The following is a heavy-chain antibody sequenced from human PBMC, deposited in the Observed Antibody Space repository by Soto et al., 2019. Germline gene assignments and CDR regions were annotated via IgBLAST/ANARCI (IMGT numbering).Heavy chain of an antibody. CDR1: GFTFVNYA. J-gene: IGHJ5*02. CDR3: ARAEVMLVAILTPLIDR. CDR2: INGGNGGT. D-gene: IGHD2-21*01. V-gene: IGHV3-23*01. Sequence: EVQLLESGGGLVQPGGSLRLSCAASGFTFVNYAMTWVRQAPGKVLEWVSTINGGNGGTYYADSVKGRFTISRDNYHNALYLHISSLRSEDTAIYYCARAEVMLVAILTPLIDRWGQGTLVTVSS.